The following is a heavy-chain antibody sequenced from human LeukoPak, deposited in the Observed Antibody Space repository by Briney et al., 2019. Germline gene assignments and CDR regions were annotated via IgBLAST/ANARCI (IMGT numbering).Heavy chain of an antibody. CDR2: ISDSVST. CDR1: RASLASGNS. V-gene: IGHV4-4*03. J-gene: IGHJ6*04. CDR3: ARGWVVAGIDNFYVYGMDV. Sequence: PETLSLTCSLSRASLASGNSWAWVRRPPGKGREYIGEISDSVSTDYTPSLKSRVSISLDRSNSQFSLQLTSVTVADTAIYYSARGWVVAGIDNFYVYGMDVWGKGTPVTVSP. D-gene: IGHD6-19*01.